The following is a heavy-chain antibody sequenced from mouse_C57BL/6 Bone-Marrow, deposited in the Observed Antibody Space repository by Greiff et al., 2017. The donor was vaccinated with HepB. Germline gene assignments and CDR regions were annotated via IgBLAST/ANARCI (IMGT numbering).Heavy chain of an antibody. D-gene: IGHD1-1*01. CDR2: ISSGSSTI. CDR1: GFTFSDYG. Sequence: EVMLVESGRGLVKPGGSLKLSCAASGFTFSDYGMHWVRQAPEKGLEWVAYISSGSSTIYYADTVKGRFTISRDNAKNTLFLQMTSLRSEDTAMYYCARSAVVSPYAMDYWGQGTSVTVSS. CDR3: ARSAVVSPYAMDY. J-gene: IGHJ4*01. V-gene: IGHV5-17*01.